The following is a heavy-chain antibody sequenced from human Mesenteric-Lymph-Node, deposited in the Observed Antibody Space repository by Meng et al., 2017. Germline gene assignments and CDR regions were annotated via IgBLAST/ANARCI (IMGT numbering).Heavy chain of an antibody. Sequence: ASVKVSCKASGYTFTGYYMHWVRQAPGQGLEWMGRINPNSGGTNYAQKFQGRVTMTRDTSISTAYMELNSLRAEDTAVYYCARFSGYDPKAFDIWGQGTMVTVSS. CDR1: GYTFTGYY. J-gene: IGHJ3*02. CDR3: ARFSGYDPKAFDI. CDR2: INPNSGGT. V-gene: IGHV1-2*06. D-gene: IGHD5-12*01.